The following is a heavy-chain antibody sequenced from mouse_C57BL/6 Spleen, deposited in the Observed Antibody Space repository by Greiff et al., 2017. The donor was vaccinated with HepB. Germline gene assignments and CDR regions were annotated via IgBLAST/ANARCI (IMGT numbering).Heavy chain of an antibody. Sequence: QVQLQQPGAELVKPGASVKMSCKASGYTFTSYWITWVKQRPGQGLEWIGDIYPGSGSTNYNEKFKRKAKLTVDTSPSTAYRQLSSRTSEDSAVYYCAREDYDEAWFAYWGQGTLVTVSA. CDR3: AREDYDEAWFAY. V-gene: IGHV1-55*01. J-gene: IGHJ3*01. CDR2: IYPGSGST. D-gene: IGHD2-4*01. CDR1: GYTFTSYW.